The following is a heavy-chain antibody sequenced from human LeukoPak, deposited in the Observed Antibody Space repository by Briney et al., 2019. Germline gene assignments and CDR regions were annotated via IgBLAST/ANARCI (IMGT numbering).Heavy chain of an antibody. CDR1: GGSISSYY. CDR2: IYHSGTT. D-gene: IGHD1-26*01. CDR3: ARNIVGPRQVDY. J-gene: IGHJ4*02. Sequence: SETLSLTCTVSGGSISSYYWSWIRQPPGKGLEWIGYIYHSGTTNYNPSLKSRVTISVDTSKSQFSLKLSSVTAAATAIYYCARNIVGPRQVDYWGQGTLVTVSS. V-gene: IGHV4-59*01.